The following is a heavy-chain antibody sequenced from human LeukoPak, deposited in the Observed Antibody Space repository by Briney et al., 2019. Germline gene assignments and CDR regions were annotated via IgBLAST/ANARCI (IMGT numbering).Heavy chain of an antibody. Sequence: PSETLSLTCTVSGGSISGDYWSWIRQPAGTGLEWIGRIYTSGSTIYNPSLKSRVTMSVDTSKNQFSLRLNSVTAADTAVYYCARRVWYTKDYDDYFDYWGQGTLVTVSS. V-gene: IGHV4-4*07. CDR2: IYTSGST. CDR3: ARRVWYTKDYDDYFDY. CDR1: GGSISGDY. D-gene: IGHD4-17*01. J-gene: IGHJ4*02.